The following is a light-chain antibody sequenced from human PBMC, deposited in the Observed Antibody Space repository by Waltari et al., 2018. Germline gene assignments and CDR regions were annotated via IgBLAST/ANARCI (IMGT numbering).Light chain of an antibody. J-gene: IGKJ5*01. V-gene: IGKV3-15*01. CDR1: HGISDN. CDR3: QQYNRWPPIT. CDR2: GAF. Sequence: EVVMTQSPATLSVSPGERATLSCRASHGISDNLAWYQQKPGQAPRLLIYGAFTRATGIPARFTGSGSGTEFTLTINSLQSEDSAVYYCQQYNRWPPITFGQGTRLKIK.